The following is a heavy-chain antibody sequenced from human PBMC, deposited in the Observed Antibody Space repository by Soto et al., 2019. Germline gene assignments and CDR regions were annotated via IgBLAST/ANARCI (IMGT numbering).Heavy chain of an antibody. CDR3: AKDYDYGDSLPFDC. Sequence: GGSLRLSCAASGFTFSNAWMNWVRQAPGKGLEWLSAIIGIGDTAYYADSVRGRFTISRDNSKNTLYLQLNDLRAEDTAIYYCAKDYDYGDSLPFDCWGQGTLVTVPQ. CDR1: GFTFSNAW. CDR2: IIGIGDTA. D-gene: IGHD4-17*01. V-gene: IGHV3-23*01. J-gene: IGHJ4*02.